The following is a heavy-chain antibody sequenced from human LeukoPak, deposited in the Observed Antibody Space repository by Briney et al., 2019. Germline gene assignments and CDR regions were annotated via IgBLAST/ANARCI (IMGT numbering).Heavy chain of an antibody. CDR3: ARGDRDYYDSSGYYTPNDY. CDR1: GFTFSSYW. CDR2: IKQDVSEK. V-gene: IGHV3-7*01. J-gene: IGHJ4*02. D-gene: IGHD3-22*01. Sequence: GGSLRLSCAASGFTFSSYWMSWVRQAPGRGVEWVSNIKQDVSEKYYVDSVKGRFTISRDNAKNSLYLQMNSLRAEDTAVYYCARGDRDYYDSSGYYTPNDYWGQGTLVTVSS.